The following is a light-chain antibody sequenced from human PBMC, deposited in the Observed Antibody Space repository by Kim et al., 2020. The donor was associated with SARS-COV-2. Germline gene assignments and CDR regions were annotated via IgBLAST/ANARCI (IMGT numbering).Light chain of an antibody. CDR1: QGISTS. CDR2: AAS. J-gene: IGKJ4*01. V-gene: IGKV1-12*01. CDR3: QQTNSFPLT. Sequence: DIQMTQSPSSVSASVGDRVTITCRASQGISTSLAWYQQKPGKAPNLLIYAASSLQTGVPSRFSGSASGTDFTLTISSLQPEDFATYYCQQTNSFPLTFGGGTKVEI.